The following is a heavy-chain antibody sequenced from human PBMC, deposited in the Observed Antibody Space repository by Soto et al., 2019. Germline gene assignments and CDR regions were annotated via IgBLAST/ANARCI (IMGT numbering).Heavy chain of an antibody. J-gene: IGHJ4*02. D-gene: IGHD2-21*02. CDR2: ISDRPTGHT. CDR1: GFTFSHYT. V-gene: IGHV3-23*01. CDR3: TTRMTAHFDY. Sequence: GGSLRLSCVASGFTFSHYTLNWVRRAPGKGLEWVSTISDRPTGHTHYAESVRGRFTISRDDSRDTVFLQMDSLRAEDTAVYHCTTRMTAHFDYWGQGVLVTVSS.